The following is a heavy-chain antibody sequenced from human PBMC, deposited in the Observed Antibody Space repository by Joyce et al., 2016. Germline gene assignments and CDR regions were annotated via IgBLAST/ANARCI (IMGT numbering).Heavy chain of an antibody. CDR2: SDWDDDK. Sequence: QVTLRESGPALVQPTQTLTLTCTFSGLSLSTYGMSVSWIRQPPGKALEWLAHSDWDDDKYYSTSLKTRLTISKDTSNNQEVLTMTNMDPVDTATYYCARMGGGYFDYWGQGTLVTVSS. V-gene: IGHV2-70*01. CDR1: GLSLSTYGMS. D-gene: IGHD1-26*01. CDR3: ARMGGGYFDY. J-gene: IGHJ4*02.